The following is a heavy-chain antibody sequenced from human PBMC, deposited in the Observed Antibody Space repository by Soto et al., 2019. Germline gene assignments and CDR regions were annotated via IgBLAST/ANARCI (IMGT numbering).Heavy chain of an antibody. CDR2: FTGGHGKT. J-gene: IGHJ4*02. CDR1: GFSIPDYG. CDR3: TRWNGFGDS. Sequence: EVQLLESGGGSVQPGGSLKLSCGVSGFSIPDYGVTWVRQPPGKGLEWVSGFTGGHGKTFYADSVRGRFTLSREDSRHPVYLQMDSLRVEDTAVYYCTRWNGFGDSWGQGTLVTVAS. D-gene: IGHD1-1*01. V-gene: IGHV3-23*01.